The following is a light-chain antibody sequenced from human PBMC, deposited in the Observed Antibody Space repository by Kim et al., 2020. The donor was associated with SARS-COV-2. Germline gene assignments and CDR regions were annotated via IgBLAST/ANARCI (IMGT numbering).Light chain of an antibody. CDR3: AAWDDSLNGVV. CDR1: SSDIGAYNY. CDR2: DVS. Sequence: QSALTQPASVSGSPGQSVTISCTGTSSDIGAYNYVSWFQQHPGKVPKVIISDVSERPSGVSNRFSGSKSGNTASLTISGLQPEDEADYYCAAWDDSLNGVVFGGGTQLTVL. J-gene: IGLJ2*01. V-gene: IGLV2-14*01.